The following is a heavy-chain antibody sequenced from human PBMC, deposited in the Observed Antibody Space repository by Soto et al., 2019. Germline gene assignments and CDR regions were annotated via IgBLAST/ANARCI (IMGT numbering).Heavy chain of an antibody. CDR2: IIPIFGTA. J-gene: IGHJ6*02. CDR3: AREPYIAPARVYYYYGMDV. V-gene: IGHV1-69*13. CDR1: GGTFSSYA. Sequence: GASVKVSCKASGGTFSSYAISWVRQAPGQGLEWMGGIIPIFGTANYAQKFQGRVTITADESTSTAYMELSSLRSEDTVVYYCAREPYIAPARVYYYYGMDVWGQGTTVTVSS. D-gene: IGHD6-13*01.